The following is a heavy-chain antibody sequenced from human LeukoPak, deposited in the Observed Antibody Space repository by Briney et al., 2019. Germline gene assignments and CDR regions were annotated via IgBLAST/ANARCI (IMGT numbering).Heavy chain of an antibody. J-gene: IGHJ4*02. CDR2: TYYRSKWYN. Sequence: SQTLSLTCAISGDSVSSNSATWTWIRQSPSRGLEWLGRTYYRSKWYNGYAVSMKSRVTINPDTSKNQFSLQLNSVTPEDTAVYYCTRGSSSNSWYFDYWGQGALVTVSS. CDR1: GDSVSSNSAT. D-gene: IGHD6-13*01. V-gene: IGHV6-1*01. CDR3: TRGSSSNSWYFDY.